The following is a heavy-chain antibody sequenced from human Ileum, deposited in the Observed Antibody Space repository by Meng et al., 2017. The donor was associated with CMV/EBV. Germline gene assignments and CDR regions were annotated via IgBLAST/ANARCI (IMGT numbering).Heavy chain of an antibody. J-gene: IGHJ6*02. V-gene: IGHV3-33*01. CDR1: GFTLSNYG. Sequence: GESLKISCAASGFTLSNYGMHWVRQAPGKGLEWVAVIWYDGSNKWYADSVKGRFTVSRDNARNILYLEMNSLRAEDTAVYFCARDVRCNGTSCPYHYYYYGVDVWGQGTTVTVSS. D-gene: IGHD2-2*01. CDR3: ARDVRCNGTSCPYHYYYYGVDV. CDR2: IWYDGSNK.